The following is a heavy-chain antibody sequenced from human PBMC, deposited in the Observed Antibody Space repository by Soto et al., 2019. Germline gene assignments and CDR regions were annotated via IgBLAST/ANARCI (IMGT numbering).Heavy chain of an antibody. J-gene: IGHJ4*02. Sequence: EVQLVESGGGSVQPGRSLRLSCEVSGFSFDDYGMHWVRQGPGKGLEWVSGISWDSGDIYYVDSVKGRFTISRDNAKKSLYLQMNSLRTEDTALYYCARDNDLDRDGPFDYWGQGILVTVSS. CDR1: GFSFDDYG. CDR2: ISWDSGDI. D-gene: IGHD2-2*03. V-gene: IGHV3-9*01. CDR3: ARDNDLDRDGPFDY.